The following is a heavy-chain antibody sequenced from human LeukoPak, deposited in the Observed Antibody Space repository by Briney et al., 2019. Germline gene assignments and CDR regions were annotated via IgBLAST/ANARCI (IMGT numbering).Heavy chain of an antibody. V-gene: IGHV1-46*01. Sequence: ASVKVSCKASGYTFTSYFMHWVRQAPGQGLEWMGFINPNGGSTRHTQKFQGRITMTRDTSTSTVYMELSSLKSDDTAVYYCARDGYRNGYYPAEWGQGTLVTVSS. CDR3: ARDGYRNGYYPAE. D-gene: IGHD3-22*01. CDR2: INPNGGST. CDR1: GYTFTSYF. J-gene: IGHJ4*02.